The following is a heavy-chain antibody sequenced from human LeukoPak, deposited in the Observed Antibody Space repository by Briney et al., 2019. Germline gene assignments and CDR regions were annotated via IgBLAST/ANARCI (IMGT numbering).Heavy chain of an antibody. V-gene: IGHV1-8*01. J-gene: IGHJ5*02. CDR3: ARGYCSSTSCYIGGGFDP. D-gene: IGHD2-2*02. CDR2: MNPNSGNT. Sequence: ASVKVSCKASGYTFTSYDINWVRQATGQGLEWMGWMNPNSGNTGYAQKFQGRVTMTRNTSISTAYMELSCLRSEDTAVYYCARGYCSSTSCYIGGGFDPWGQGTLVTVSS. CDR1: GYTFTSYD.